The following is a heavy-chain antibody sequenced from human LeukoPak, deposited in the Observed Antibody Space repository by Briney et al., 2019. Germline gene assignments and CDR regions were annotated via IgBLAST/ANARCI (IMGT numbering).Heavy chain of an antibody. J-gene: IGHJ4*02. V-gene: IGHV4-59*01. CDR3: ARVGTSTYPLDY. CDR2: MCYSGST. CDR1: GGSITSYC. D-gene: IGHD2/OR15-2a*01. Sequence: PSETLSLTCTVSGGSITSYCWTWIRQPPGKGLEWIGYMCYSGSTQYNPSLKSRVTISADTSKNQFSLKLNSVTTADTAVYYCARVGTSTYPLDYWGQGTLVTVSS.